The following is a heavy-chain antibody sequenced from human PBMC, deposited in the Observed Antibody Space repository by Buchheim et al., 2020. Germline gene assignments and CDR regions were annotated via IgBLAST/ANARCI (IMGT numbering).Heavy chain of an antibody. J-gene: IGHJ4*02. Sequence: QVQLVQSGAEVKKPGASVKVSCKASGYTFTGYYMHWVRQAPGQGLEWMGWITPNSVGTNYAQKFQGRVTMTRDTSISTAYMELSRLRSDDTAVYYCARGSIRRRGISGDFDYWGQGTL. CDR1: GYTFTGYY. CDR3: ARGSIRRRGISGDFDY. D-gene: IGHD1-26*01. V-gene: IGHV1-2*02. CDR2: ITPNSVGT.